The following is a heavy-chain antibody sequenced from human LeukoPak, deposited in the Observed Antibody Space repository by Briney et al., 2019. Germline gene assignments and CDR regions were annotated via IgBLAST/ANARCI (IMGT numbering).Heavy chain of an antibody. CDR2: IHYSGDT. D-gene: IGHD5-18*01. CDR3: ARASSSYGSDY. V-gene: IGHV4-59*11. J-gene: IGHJ4*02. CDR1: GGSISSHY. Sequence: PSETLSLTCTVSGGSISSHYWSWIRQPPGKGLEWIGFIHYSGDTNYNPSLKSRVTISVDTSKNQFSLKLSSVTAADTAVYYCARASSSYGSDYWGQGTLVTVSS.